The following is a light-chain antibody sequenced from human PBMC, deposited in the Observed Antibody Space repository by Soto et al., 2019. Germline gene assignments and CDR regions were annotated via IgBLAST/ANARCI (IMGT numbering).Light chain of an antibody. CDR1: QSVSSK. J-gene: IGKJ1*01. CDR3: QQYNNWPRA. V-gene: IGKV3D-15*01. CDR2: GAF. Sequence: EIVMTQSPATLSVSPGERATLSCRASQSVSSKLAWYQQKPGQAPRLLIYGAFTRASGIPARFSGSGSGTEFTLTISSLQSEDFAVHYCQQYNNWPRAFGQGTKVEIK.